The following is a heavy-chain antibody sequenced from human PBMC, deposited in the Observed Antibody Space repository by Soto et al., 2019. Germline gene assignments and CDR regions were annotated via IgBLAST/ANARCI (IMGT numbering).Heavy chain of an antibody. CDR2: SSAHNGKT. CDR3: ARGRYGDY. V-gene: IGHV1-18*01. J-gene: IGHJ4*02. D-gene: IGHD1-1*01. CDR1: GYAFTTYG. Sequence: QVHLVQSGAEVKKPGASVKVSCKGSGYAFTTYGITWVRQAPGQGLEWMGWSSAHNGKTNYAQKLKGRVTVTRATSTSTAYMELRSLRSAVTAVYYCARGRYGDYWGQGALVTVSS.